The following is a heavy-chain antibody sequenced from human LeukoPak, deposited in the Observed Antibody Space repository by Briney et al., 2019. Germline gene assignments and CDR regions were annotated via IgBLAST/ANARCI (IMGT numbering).Heavy chain of an antibody. CDR3: ARAMVRGVIGPPFDY. Sequence: EASVKVSCKASGGTFSSYAISWVRQAPGQGLEWMGGIIPIFGTANYAQKFQGRVTITADESTSTAYMELSSLRSEDTAVYYCARAMVRGVIGPPFDYWGQGTLVTVSS. D-gene: IGHD3-10*01. V-gene: IGHV1-69*01. J-gene: IGHJ4*02. CDR2: IIPIFGTA. CDR1: GGTFSSYA.